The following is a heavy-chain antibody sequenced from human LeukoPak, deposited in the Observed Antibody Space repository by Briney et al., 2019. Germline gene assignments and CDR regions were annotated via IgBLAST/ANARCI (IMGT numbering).Heavy chain of an antibody. D-gene: IGHD2-15*01. V-gene: IGHV3-49*03. J-gene: IGHJ3*02. CDR1: GFTFGDYA. Sequence: GGSLRLSCTASGFTFGDYAMSWFRQAPGKGLEWVGFIRSKAYGGTTEYAASVKGRFTISRDDSKSIAYLQMNSLKTEDTAVYYCTRDTGVVVAATDGAFDIWGQGTMVTVSS. CDR3: TRDTGVVVAATDGAFDI. CDR2: IRSKAYGGTT.